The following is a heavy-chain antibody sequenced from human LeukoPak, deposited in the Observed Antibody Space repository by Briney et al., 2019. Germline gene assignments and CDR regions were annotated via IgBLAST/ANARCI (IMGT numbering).Heavy chain of an antibody. D-gene: IGHD5-12*01. CDR1: GGSISSYY. Sequence: PSETLSLTCTVSGGSISSYYWSWIRQPPGKGLEWIGYIYYSGSTNYNPSLKSRVTISVDTSKNQSSLKLSSVTAADTAVYYCARSRDGYTLDYWGQGTLVTVSS. J-gene: IGHJ4*02. CDR3: ARSRDGYTLDY. V-gene: IGHV4-59*08. CDR2: IYYSGST.